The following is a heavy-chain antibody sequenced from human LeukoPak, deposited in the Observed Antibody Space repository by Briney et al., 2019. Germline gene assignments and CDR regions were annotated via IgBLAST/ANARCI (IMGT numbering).Heavy chain of an antibody. D-gene: IGHD3-16*01. J-gene: IGHJ4*02. V-gene: IGHV3-48*03. Sequence: GGSLRLSCEVSGFTFSGSEMHWVRQAPGKGLEWVSCISSDASTIYYADSVKGRFTISRDNAKSSLYLQMNSLRAEDTAVYFCVRGWPVWWGQGTVVIVSA. CDR2: ISSDASTI. CDR1: GFTFSGSE. CDR3: VRGWPVW.